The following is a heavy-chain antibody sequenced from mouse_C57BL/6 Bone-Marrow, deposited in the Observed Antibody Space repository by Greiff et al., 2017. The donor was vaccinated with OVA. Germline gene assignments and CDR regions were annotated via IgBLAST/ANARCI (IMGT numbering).Heavy chain of an antibody. J-gene: IGHJ2*01. Sequence: VQLQQPGAELVKPGASVKLSCKASGYTFTSYWMHWVKQRPGQGLEWIGMIHPNSGSTNYNEKFKSKATLTVDKSSSTAYMQRSSLTSEDSAVYYCARWSFGTTPYYFDYWGQGTTLTVSS. CDR2: IHPNSGST. D-gene: IGHD1-1*01. CDR3: ARWSFGTTPYYFDY. V-gene: IGHV1-64*01. CDR1: GYTFTSYW.